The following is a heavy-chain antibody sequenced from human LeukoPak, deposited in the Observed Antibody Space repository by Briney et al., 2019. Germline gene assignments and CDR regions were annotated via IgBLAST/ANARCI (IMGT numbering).Heavy chain of an antibody. J-gene: IGHJ5*02. V-gene: IGHV3-23*01. Sequence: PGGSPRLSCAASGFTFSIDAMSWVPQAPGKGLGCVSPISGSGGSTYYAASVKGRFTLYRDKSKNTLYVQMNSLRADDKAVYSCAKAPLKTSYDSRGSGPHTNTWFDTWGQGSLLTVSS. CDR1: GFTFSIDA. D-gene: IGHD3-22*01. CDR3: AKAPLKTSYDSRGSGPHTNTWFDT. CDR2: ISGSGGST.